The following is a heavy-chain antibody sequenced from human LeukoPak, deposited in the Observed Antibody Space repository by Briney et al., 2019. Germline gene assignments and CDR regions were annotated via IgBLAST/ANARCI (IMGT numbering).Heavy chain of an antibody. V-gene: IGHV3-7*01. CDR2: IKQDGSEK. Sequence: PGGPLRPSCAASGFTFSTYWMSWVRQAPGKGLEWVANIKQDGSEKYYVDSVKGRYTISRDNAKNSLYLQMNSLRAEDTAMYYCARDSAGNDYWGQGTLVTVSS. CDR3: ARDSAGNDY. CDR1: GFTFSTYW. D-gene: IGHD6-13*01. J-gene: IGHJ4*02.